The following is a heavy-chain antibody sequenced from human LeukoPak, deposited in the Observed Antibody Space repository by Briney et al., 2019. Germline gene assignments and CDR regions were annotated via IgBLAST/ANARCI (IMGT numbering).Heavy chain of an antibody. Sequence: SETLSLTCTVSGGSISSYYWSWIRQPPGKGLEWIGYIYYSGSTNYNPSLESRVTISVDTSKNQFSLKLSSVTAADTAVYYCARLALGYFDYWGQGTLVTVSS. J-gene: IGHJ4*02. CDR3: ARLALGYFDY. CDR1: GGSISSYY. D-gene: IGHD3-16*01. CDR2: IYYSGST. V-gene: IGHV4-59*01.